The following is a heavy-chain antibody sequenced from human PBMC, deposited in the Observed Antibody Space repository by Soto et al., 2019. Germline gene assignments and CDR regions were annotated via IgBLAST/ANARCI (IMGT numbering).Heavy chain of an antibody. J-gene: IGHJ5*02. V-gene: IGHV4-34*01. CDR1: GGSFSGYY. D-gene: IGHD3-10*01. CDR2: INHSGST. Sequence: QVQLQQWGAGLLKPSETLSLTCAVYGGSFSGYYWSWIRQPPGKGLEWIGEINHSGSTNYNPSLKSRVTISEDTSKNQFSLKLSSVTAADTAVYYCARGGFGGVGNWFDPWGQGTLVTVSS. CDR3: ARGGFGGVGNWFDP.